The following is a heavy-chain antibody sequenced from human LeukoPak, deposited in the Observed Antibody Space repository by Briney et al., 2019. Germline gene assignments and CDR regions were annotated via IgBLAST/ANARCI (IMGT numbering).Heavy chain of an antibody. J-gene: IGHJ3*02. CDR1: GGSISSYY. V-gene: IGHV4-59*01. Sequence: SETLSLTCTVSGGSISSYYWSWIRQPPGKGLEWIGYIYYSGSTNYNPSLKSRVTISVDTSKNQFSLKLSSVTAADTAVYYCARVSDCSSTSCYWSETDAFDIWGQGTMVTVSS. CDR2: IYYSGST. D-gene: IGHD2-2*01. CDR3: ARVSDCSSTSCYWSETDAFDI.